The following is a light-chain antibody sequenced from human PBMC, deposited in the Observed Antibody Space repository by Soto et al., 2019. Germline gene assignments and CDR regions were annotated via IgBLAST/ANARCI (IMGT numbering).Light chain of an antibody. J-gene: IGKJ4*01. V-gene: IGKV3-15*01. Sequence: EIVMTQSPATLSVSPGDIATLSCRASQSGSSSFAWYQQIPGQAPRLLIFDASTRATGIPARVGVSGSGTEITLTISSMQSEDFAVYYCQQYNSWPPLTVGGGTKVELK. CDR2: DAS. CDR1: QSGSSS. CDR3: QQYNSWPPLT.